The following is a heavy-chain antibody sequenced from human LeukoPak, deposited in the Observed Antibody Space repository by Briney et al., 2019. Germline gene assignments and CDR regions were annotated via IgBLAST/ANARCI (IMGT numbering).Heavy chain of an antibody. V-gene: IGHV3-30*03. D-gene: IGHD6-19*01. J-gene: IGHJ2*01. Sequence: PGGSLRLSCAASGFTFSSYGMHWVRQAPGKGLEWVAVISYDGSNKYYADSVKGRFTISRDNSKNTLYLQMNSLRAEDTAVFYCARRVTNSSGVRYFDLWGRGTLVTVSS. CDR1: GFTFSSYG. CDR3: ARRVTNSSGVRYFDL. CDR2: ISYDGSNK.